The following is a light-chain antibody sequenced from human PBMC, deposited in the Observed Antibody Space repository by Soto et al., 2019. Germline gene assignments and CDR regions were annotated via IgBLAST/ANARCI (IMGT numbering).Light chain of an antibody. Sequence: DIQMAQSPSYLSASVGDRVTITCRSSQSISSYLNWYQQKPGKAPKLLIYKASSLESGVPSRFSGSGSGTDFTLTISCLQSEDFATYYCQQYYSYPRPFGQGTMVDVK. CDR3: QQYYSYPRP. J-gene: IGKJ1*01. CDR2: KAS. V-gene: IGKV1-39*01. CDR1: QSISSY.